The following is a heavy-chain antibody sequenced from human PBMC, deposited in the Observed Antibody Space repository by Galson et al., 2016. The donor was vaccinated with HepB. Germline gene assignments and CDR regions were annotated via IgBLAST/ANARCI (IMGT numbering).Heavy chain of an antibody. Sequence: SLRLSCAASGFSFSTSYMTWVRQAPGKGLEWVSSLRLSSAPLSSGASVRGRFTISRDNAKTSLYLQMNSLRGEDTAVYYCARDGTSLIQGVPLDFWGQGTLVTVSS. CDR2: LRLSSAPL. D-gene: IGHD3-10*01. V-gene: IGHV3-21*01. CDR3: ARDGTSLIQGVPLDF. CDR1: GFSFSTSY. J-gene: IGHJ4*02.